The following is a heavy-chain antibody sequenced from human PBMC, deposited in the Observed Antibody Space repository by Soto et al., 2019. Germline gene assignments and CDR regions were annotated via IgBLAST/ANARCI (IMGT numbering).Heavy chain of an antibody. Sequence: QVQLVESGGGVVQPGRSLRLSCAASGFTFSSYGMQWVRQAPGKGLEWVAVISYDGSNKYYADSVKGRFTISRDNSKNTLYLQMDSLRAEDTAVYYCAKDRTQTVCGKEDYWGQGTLVTVSS. V-gene: IGHV3-30*18. CDR1: GFTFSSYG. CDR2: ISYDGSNK. D-gene: IGHD2-15*01. CDR3: AKDRTQTVCGKEDY. J-gene: IGHJ4*02.